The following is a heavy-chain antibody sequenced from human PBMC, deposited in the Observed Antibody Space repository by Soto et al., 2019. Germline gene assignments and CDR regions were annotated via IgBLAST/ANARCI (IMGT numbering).Heavy chain of an antibody. CDR3: AREVVATITPPYYYYGLDV. CDR2: INPTSGGT. Sequence: QVQLVQSGAEVKKPGASVKVSCKASGHTFTGYYMHWVRQAPGQGLEWVGWINPTSGGTNFAQKFQDRVTMTSDTSISTAYMGLSRLRSDDTAVYYCAREVVATITPPYYYYGLDVWGQGPTVTVSS. CDR1: GHTFTGYY. J-gene: IGHJ6*02. V-gene: IGHV1-2*02. D-gene: IGHD5-12*01.